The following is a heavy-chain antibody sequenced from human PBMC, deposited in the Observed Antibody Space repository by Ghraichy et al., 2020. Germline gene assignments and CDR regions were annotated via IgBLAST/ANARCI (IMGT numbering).Heavy chain of an antibody. V-gene: IGHV3-7*01. CDR1: GFTFSSHW. CDR3: VRINIVVVPAAQKWYYYYMDV. J-gene: IGHJ6*03. Sequence: LSLTCAASGFTFSSHWMSWVRQAPGKGLEWVANIKQDGSEKYYVDSVKGRFTISRDNAKNSLYLQMNSLRAEDTAVYYCVRINIVVVPAAQKWYYYYMDVWGKGTTVTVSS. CDR2: IKQDGSEK. D-gene: IGHD2-2*01.